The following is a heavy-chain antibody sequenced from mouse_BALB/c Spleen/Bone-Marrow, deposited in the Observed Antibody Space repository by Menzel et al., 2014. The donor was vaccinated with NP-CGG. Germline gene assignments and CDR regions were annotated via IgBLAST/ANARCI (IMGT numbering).Heavy chain of an antibody. J-gene: IGHJ2*01. CDR2: IWGDGIT. CDR3: AREGNYFDY. CDR1: GFSLTVYG. V-gene: IGHV2-6-7*01. Sequence: VKLVESGPGLVAPSQSLSIPCTASGFSLTVYGVNWVRQPPGKGLEWLGMIWGDGITDYNSAFKSRLSISKDDSKSQVFLKMNSLQTDDTAKYYCAREGNYFDYWGQGTTLTVSS.